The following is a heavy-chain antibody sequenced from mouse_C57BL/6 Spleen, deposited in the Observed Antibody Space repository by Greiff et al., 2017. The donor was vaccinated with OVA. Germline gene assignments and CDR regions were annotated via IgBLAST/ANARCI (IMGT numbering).Heavy chain of an antibody. D-gene: IGHD1-1*01. J-gene: IGHJ4*01. V-gene: IGHV5-4*01. CDR2: ISDGGSYT. CDR1: GFTFSSYA. Sequence: EVMLVESGGGLVKPGGSLKLSCAASGFTFSSYAMSWVRQTPEKRLEWVATISDGGSYTYYPDNVKGRFTISRDNAKNNLYLQMSHLKSEDTAMYYCARDGSSGYAMDYWGQGTSVTVSS. CDR3: ARDGSSGYAMDY.